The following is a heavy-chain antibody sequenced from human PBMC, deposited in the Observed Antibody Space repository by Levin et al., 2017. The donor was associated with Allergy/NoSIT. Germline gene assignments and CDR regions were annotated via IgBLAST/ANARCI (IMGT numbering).Heavy chain of an antibody. J-gene: IGHJ4*02. CDR3: ARASPGSSSWLLPADN. CDR1: GYTFTSYY. V-gene: IGHV1-46*01. Sequence: GESLKISCKASGYTFTSYYMHWVRQAPGQGLEWMGIINPSGGSTSYAQKFQGRVTMTRDTSTSTVYMELSSLRSEDTAVYYCARASPGSSSWLLPADNWGQGTLVTVSS. D-gene: IGHD6-13*01. CDR2: INPSGGST.